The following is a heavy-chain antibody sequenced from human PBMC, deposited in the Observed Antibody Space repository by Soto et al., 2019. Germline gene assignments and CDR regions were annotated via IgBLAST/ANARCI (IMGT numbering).Heavy chain of an antibody. V-gene: IGHV1-46*01. J-gene: IGHJ5*02. CDR3: ARDLNCGGDCFILGSNWFDP. D-gene: IGHD2-21*02. Sequence: ASVKVSCKASGYTFTSYYMHWVRQAPGQGLEWMGIINPSGGSTSYAQKFQGRVTMTRDTSTSTVYMELSSLRSEDTAVYYCARDLNCGGDCFILGSNWFDPWGQGTLVTVSS. CDR2: INPSGGST. CDR1: GYTFTSYY.